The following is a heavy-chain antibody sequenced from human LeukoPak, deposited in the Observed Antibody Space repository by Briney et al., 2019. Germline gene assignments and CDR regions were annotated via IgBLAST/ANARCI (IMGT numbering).Heavy chain of an antibody. CDR3: AKDRHGIAVNAYDY. CDR1: GFTFRDYY. V-gene: IGHV3-11*05. CDR2: ISSSSGYT. Sequence: PGGSLRLSCAASGFTFRDYYMSWIRQAPGKGLEWVSYISSSSGYTYYADSVKGRFTISRDNSKNTLYLQMNSLRAEDTAVYYCAKDRHGIAVNAYDYWGQGTLVTVSS. J-gene: IGHJ4*02. D-gene: IGHD6-19*01.